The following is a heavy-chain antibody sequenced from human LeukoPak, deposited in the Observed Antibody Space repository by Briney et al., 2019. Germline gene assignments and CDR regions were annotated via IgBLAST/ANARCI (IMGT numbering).Heavy chain of an antibody. CDR3: ARSPEYGDPALDY. D-gene: IGHD4-17*01. CDR1: GGSISSYY. Sequence: SETLSLTCTVSGGSISSYYWSWIRQPPGKGLEWIGEINHSGSTNYNPSLKSRVTISVDTSKNQFSLKLSSVTAADTAVYYCARSPEYGDPALDYWGQGTLVTVSS. J-gene: IGHJ4*02. CDR2: INHSGST. V-gene: IGHV4-34*01.